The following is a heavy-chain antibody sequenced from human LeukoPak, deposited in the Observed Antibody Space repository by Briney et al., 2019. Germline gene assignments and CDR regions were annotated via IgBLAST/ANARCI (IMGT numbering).Heavy chain of an antibody. V-gene: IGHV3-21*01. J-gene: IGHJ4*02. Sequence: GGSLRLSCAASGFTFSGYSMNWVRQAPGKGLEWVSSISSSSGYIYYADSVKGRFTISRDNAKDSLYLQMNSLRAEDTAVYYCARGASGPGVATIVYWGQGTLVTVSS. CDR1: GFTFSGYS. CDR2: ISSSSGYI. CDR3: ARGASGPGVATIVY. D-gene: IGHD5-12*01.